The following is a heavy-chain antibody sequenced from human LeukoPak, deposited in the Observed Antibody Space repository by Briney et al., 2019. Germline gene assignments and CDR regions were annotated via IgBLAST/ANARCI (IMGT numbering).Heavy chain of an antibody. V-gene: IGHV5-51*01. CDR3: ARHPIAAGGAYNWFDP. D-gene: IGHD6-13*01. CDR2: IYPGDSDT. CDR1: GYSFTTHW. Sequence: GESLKISCKGSGYSFTTHWIGWVRQMPGKGLEWMGIIYPGDSDTRYSPSFQGQVTISADKSINTAYLQWSSLKASDTAMYYCARHPIAAGGAYNWFDPWGQGTLVTVSS. J-gene: IGHJ5*02.